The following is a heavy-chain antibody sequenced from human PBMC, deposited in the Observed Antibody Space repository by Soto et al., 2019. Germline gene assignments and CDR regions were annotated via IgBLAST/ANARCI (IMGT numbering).Heavy chain of an antibody. CDR1: GYTFTSYD. D-gene: IGHD2-2*01. V-gene: IGHV1-8*01. Sequence: QVQLVQSGAEVKKPGASVKVSCKASGYTFTSYDINWVRQATGQGLEWMGWMNPNSGNTGYAQKFQGRVTMTRNTXVXTXXMELSSLRSEDTAVYYCARNAGWRYQQNYIYGMDVWGQGTTVTVSS. J-gene: IGHJ6*02. CDR3: ARNAGWRYQQNYIYGMDV. CDR2: MNPNSGNT.